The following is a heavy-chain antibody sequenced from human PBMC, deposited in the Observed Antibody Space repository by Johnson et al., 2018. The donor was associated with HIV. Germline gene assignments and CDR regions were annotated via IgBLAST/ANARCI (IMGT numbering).Heavy chain of an antibody. V-gene: IGHV3-33*01. CDR1: GFTFSNYG. CDR2: IRYDGTNK. CDR3: TTDLPTTHAFDI. Sequence: QVQLVESGGGVVQPGKSLRLSCAASGFTFSNYGMHLVRQAPGKGLEWVAVIRYDGTNKYYADSVKGRFTISRDDSKNTLYLQMNSLKTEDTAVYYCTTDLPTTHAFDIWGQGTMVTVSS. J-gene: IGHJ3*02. D-gene: IGHD1-1*01.